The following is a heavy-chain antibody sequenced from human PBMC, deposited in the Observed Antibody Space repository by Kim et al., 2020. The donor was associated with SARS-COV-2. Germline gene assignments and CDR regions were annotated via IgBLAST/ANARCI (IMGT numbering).Heavy chain of an antibody. V-gene: IGHV3-33*06. CDR2: IWYDGSNK. CDR1: GFTFSSYG. Sequence: GGSLRLSCAASGFTFSSYGMHWVRQAPGRGLEWVAVIWYDGSNKYYADSVKGRFTISRDNSKNTVDLQINNLRAEDTDVYYCAKGSPADVWGQGTTVIVSS. CDR3: AKGSPADV. J-gene: IGHJ6*02.